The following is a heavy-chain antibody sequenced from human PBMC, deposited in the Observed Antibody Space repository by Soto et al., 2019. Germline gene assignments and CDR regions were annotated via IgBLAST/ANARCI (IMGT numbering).Heavy chain of an antibody. CDR2: ISGSGKDT. CDR3: ARVHLVAGSAFYCAMDV. J-gene: IGHJ6*02. V-gene: IGHV3-21*01. CDR1: GFDLTSSR. Sequence: NPGGSLRLSCVASGFDLTSSRMNWVRQAPGKGLEWVASISGSGKDTFCRHSVKGRFAISRDSAGTSLFLRMDSVKVEDTAVYHCARVHLVAGSAFYCAMDVWGPGTAVTVSS. D-gene: IGHD6-6*01.